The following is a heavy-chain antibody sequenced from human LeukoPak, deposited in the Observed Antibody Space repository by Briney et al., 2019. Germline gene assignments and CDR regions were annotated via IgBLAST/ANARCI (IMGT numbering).Heavy chain of an antibody. Sequence: GGSLRLSCAASGFTFSSYWMHWVRQAPGKGLVWVSRINSDGSSTSYADSVKGRFTISRDNAKNTLYLQMNSLRAEDTAVYYCAGSGLYYDSSGYHFDYWGQGTLVTVSS. CDR1: GFTFSSYW. V-gene: IGHV3-74*01. CDR2: INSDGSST. D-gene: IGHD3-22*01. CDR3: AGSGLYYDSSGYHFDY. J-gene: IGHJ4*02.